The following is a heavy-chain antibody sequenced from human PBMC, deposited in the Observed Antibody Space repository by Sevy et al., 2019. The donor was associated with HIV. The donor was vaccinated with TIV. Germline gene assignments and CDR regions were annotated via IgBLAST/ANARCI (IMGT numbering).Heavy chain of an antibody. J-gene: IGHJ4*02. D-gene: IGHD2-2*01. V-gene: IGHV3-23*01. CDR2: ISGSHGTP. CDR3: AKSEWGNIGFCTRSSCYPFDY. Sequence: GGSLRLSCAASGFTFTSYAMSWVRQAPGKGLEWVSSISGSHGTPYYADSVKGRFTISRDNSKNTLYLQMSSLIAEDTAVYYCAKSEWGNIGFCTRSSCYPFDYWGQGTLVTVSS. CDR1: GFTFTSYA.